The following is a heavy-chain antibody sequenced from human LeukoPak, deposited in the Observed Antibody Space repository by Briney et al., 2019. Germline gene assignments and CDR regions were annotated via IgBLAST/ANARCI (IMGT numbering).Heavy chain of an antibody. CDR2: ISSSSSTI. D-gene: IGHD5-18*01. J-gene: IGHJ4*02. Sequence: GGSLRLSCAASGFTFSSYSMNWVRQAPGKGLEWVSYISSSSSTIYYADSVKGRFTISRDNAKNSLYLQMNSLRAEDTALYYCAKDMTGYSSGEGFFDYWGQGTLVTVSS. V-gene: IGHV3-48*04. CDR3: AKDMTGYSSGEGFFDY. CDR1: GFTFSSYS.